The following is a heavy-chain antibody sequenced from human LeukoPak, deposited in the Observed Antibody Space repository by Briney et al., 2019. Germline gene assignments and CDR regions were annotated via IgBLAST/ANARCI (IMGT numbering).Heavy chain of an antibody. CDR1: GFIFSNYA. CDR3: AKDWALYYDFSMDV. D-gene: IGHD3-3*01. CDR2: ISGSGGST. Sequence: GGSLRLSCAASGFIFSNYAMSWVRQAPGKGLEWVSAISGSGGSTYYADSVKGRFTISRDNSKNTLYLQMNSLRAEDTAVYYCAKDWALYYDFSMDVWGQGTTVTVSS. V-gene: IGHV3-23*01. J-gene: IGHJ6*02.